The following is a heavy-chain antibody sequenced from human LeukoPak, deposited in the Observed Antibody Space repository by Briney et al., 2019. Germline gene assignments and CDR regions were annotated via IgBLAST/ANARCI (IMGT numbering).Heavy chain of an antibody. Sequence: PSETLSLTCTVSGGSISSHFWSWIRQPPGKGLEWIGNIYNSGTTNYNPPLESRVTISVDTSKNQLSLQLTSVTAADTAVYYCTKATQWLAFDYWGRGTLVTVSS. V-gene: IGHV4-59*11. CDR1: GGSISSHF. D-gene: IGHD6-19*01. J-gene: IGHJ4*02. CDR2: IYNSGTT. CDR3: TKATQWLAFDY.